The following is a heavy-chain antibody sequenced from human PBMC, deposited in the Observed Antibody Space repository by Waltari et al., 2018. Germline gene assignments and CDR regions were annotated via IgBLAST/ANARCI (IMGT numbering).Heavy chain of an antibody. J-gene: IGHJ5*02. CDR3: ARARLVVYANNWFDP. V-gene: IGHV1-46*01. Sequence: QVQLVQSGAEVKKPGASVKVSCKASGYTFTSYYMHWVRQAPGQGLEWMGIINPSGGSTSYAQKFQGRVTMTRDTSTSTVYMELSSLRSEDTAVYYCARARLVVYANNWFDPWGQGTPVTVSS. CDR1: GYTFTSYY. CDR2: INPSGGST. D-gene: IGHD2-8*02.